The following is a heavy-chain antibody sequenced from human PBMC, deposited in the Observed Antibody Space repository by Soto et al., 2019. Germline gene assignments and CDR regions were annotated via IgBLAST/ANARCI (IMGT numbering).Heavy chain of an antibody. D-gene: IGHD2-2*01. CDR2: IIPIFGTA. J-gene: IGHJ4*02. CDR3: ASDRAVLVPAADHY. Sequence: QVQLVQSGAEVKKPGSSVKVSCKASGGTFSSYAISWVPQAPGQGLEWMGGIIPIFGTANYAQMFQGRVTITADEFTSTSYMELSSLRSEDTAVYYPASDRAVLVPAADHYWGQGGLVTVSS. CDR1: GGTFSSYA. V-gene: IGHV1-69*12.